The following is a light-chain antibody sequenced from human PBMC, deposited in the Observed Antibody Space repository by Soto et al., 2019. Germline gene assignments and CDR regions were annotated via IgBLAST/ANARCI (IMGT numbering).Light chain of an antibody. CDR3: GTWDSSLSAWV. CDR2: DNN. CDR1: SSNIGNNY. J-gene: IGLJ3*02. Sequence: QSVLTQPPSVSEAPGQKVTISCSGSSSNIGNNYVSWYQQLPGTAPKFLIYDNNKRPSGIPDRFSGSKSGTSATLGITGLQTGDEADYYCGTWDSSLSAWVFGGGTKLTVL. V-gene: IGLV1-51*01.